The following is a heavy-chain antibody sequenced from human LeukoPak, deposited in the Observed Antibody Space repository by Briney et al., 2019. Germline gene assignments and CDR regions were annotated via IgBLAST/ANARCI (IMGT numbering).Heavy chain of an antibody. V-gene: IGHV1-18*01. J-gene: IGHJ1*01. CDR2: ISAYNGNT. Sequence: ASVKVSCKASGYTFTSYGISWVRQAPGQGLEWMGWISAYNGNTNYAQKLQGRVTMTTDTSTSTAYMELRSLRSDDTAVYYCARDKAVTTELTQYFLHWGQGTLVTVSS. CDR3: ARDKAVTTELTQYFLH. CDR1: GYTFTSYG. D-gene: IGHD4-11*01.